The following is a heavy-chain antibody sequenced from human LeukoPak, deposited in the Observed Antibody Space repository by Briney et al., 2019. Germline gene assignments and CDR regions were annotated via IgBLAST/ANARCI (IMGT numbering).Heavy chain of an antibody. V-gene: IGHV3-11*01. J-gene: IGHJ4*02. CDR1: GFTFNQHS. D-gene: IGHD2-8*01. CDR3: ARASSLIGGFDS. CDR2: ISRNGGAV. Sequence: GGSLRLSCAASGFTFNQHSMSWIRQAPGKALEWLSYISRNGGAVHYADSVEGRFTISRDNAKNSLNLQLNGLRTDDTAVYFCARASSLIGGFDSWGRGTLVTVSS.